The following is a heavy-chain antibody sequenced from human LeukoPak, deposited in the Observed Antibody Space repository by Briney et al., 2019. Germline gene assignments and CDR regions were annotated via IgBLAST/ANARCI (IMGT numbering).Heavy chain of an antibody. V-gene: IGHV1-2*02. Sequence: GASVKVSYKASGYTFTGYYMHWVRQAPGQGLEWMGWINPNSGGTNYAQKFQGRVTMTRDTSISTAYMELSRLRSDDTAVYYCARELGYCSSTSCYYYFDYWGQGTRVTVSS. D-gene: IGHD2-2*01. CDR2: INPNSGGT. J-gene: IGHJ4*02. CDR3: ARELGYCSSTSCYYYFDY. CDR1: GYTFTGYY.